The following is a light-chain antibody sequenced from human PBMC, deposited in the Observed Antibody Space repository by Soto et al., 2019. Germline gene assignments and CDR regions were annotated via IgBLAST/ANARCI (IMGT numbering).Light chain of an antibody. Sequence: QSVLTQPPSVSGAPGQRVTISCTGSSSNIGADYDVHWYQHLPGKAPKLLIYGNSNRPSGVPERFSGSKSGTSASLAVTGLQAEDEADYYCQSYDSSLSVVVFGAGTTLTVL. CDR1: SSNIGADYD. J-gene: IGLJ2*01. V-gene: IGLV1-40*01. CDR3: QSYDSSLSVVV. CDR2: GNS.